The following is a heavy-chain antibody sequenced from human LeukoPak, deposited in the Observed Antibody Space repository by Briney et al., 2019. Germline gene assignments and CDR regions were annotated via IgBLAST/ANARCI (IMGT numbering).Heavy chain of an antibody. J-gene: IGHJ4*02. CDR2: IHPGDSDT. CDR3: ARPVAGWDYFDY. Sequence: GASLNISCASSGSSFTSYWIGWVRQLPGKGLQWMGIIHPGDSDTRYSPSFQGQVTISADKSISTAYLQWSSLTASDTAMYYCARPVAGWDYFDYWGQGTLVTVSS. D-gene: IGHD6-19*01. CDR1: GSSFTSYW. V-gene: IGHV5-51*01.